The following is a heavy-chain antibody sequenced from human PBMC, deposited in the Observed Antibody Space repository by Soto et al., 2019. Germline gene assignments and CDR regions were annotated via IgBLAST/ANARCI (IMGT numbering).Heavy chain of an antibody. Sequence: SETLSLTCTVSGGSISSYYWSWIRQPPGKGLEWIGYIYYSGSTNYNPSLKSRVTISVDTSKNQFSLKLSSVTAADTAVYYCARDYYFDYWGQGTLVTVSS. CDR2: IYYSGST. V-gene: IGHV4-59*01. CDR3: ARDYYFDY. J-gene: IGHJ4*02. CDR1: GGSISSYY.